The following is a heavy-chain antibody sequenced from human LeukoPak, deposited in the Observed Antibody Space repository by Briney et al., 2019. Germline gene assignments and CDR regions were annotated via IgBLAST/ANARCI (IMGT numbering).Heavy chain of an antibody. D-gene: IGHD4-17*01. Sequence: GGSLRLSCAASGFTFSTYTMNWVREAPGKGLEWVSSISSSSRDIYYADSVKGRFTISRDNAKNTLDLQMNSLRAEDTAVYYCARGGYGAYMGWGQGMLVTVSS. CDR2: ISSSSRDI. CDR1: GFTFSTYT. J-gene: IGHJ4*02. V-gene: IGHV3-21*01. CDR3: ARGGYGAYMG.